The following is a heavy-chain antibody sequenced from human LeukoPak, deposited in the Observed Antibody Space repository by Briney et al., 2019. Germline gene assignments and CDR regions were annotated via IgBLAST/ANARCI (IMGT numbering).Heavy chain of an antibody. Sequence: SETLSLTCTVSGGSISSSSYYWGWIRQPPGKGLEWIGSIYYSGSTYYNPSLKSRVTISVDTSKNQFSLKLSSVTAADTAVYYCARRRRAAAGTWFDPWGQGTLVTVSS. V-gene: IGHV4-39*01. CDR3: ARRRRAAAGTWFDP. D-gene: IGHD6-13*01. CDR2: IYYSGST. J-gene: IGHJ5*02. CDR1: GGSISSSSYY.